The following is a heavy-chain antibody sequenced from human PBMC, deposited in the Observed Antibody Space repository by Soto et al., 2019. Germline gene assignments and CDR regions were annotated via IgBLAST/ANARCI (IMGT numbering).Heavy chain of an antibody. CDR2: ISYSGFT. CDR1: GGSIRNDNFY. V-gene: IGHV4-31*03. CDR3: AIDLEGTVTGRGAFGV. J-gene: IGHJ3*01. D-gene: IGHD6-19*01. Sequence: QVQLQESGQRLVKPSQTLSLTCTVSGGSIRNDNFYWSYLRQRPGKGLEWIGYISYSGFTFYHPSLKSRVVLSVDPSNNQFSLILNSVTASDTAVYYCAIDLEGTVTGRGAFGVCGRGTLVTVSS.